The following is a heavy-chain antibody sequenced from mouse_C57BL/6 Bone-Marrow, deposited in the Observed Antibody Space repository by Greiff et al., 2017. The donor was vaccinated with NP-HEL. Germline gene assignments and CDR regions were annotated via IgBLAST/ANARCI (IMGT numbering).Heavy chain of an antibody. J-gene: IGHJ2*01. V-gene: IGHV1-15*01. CDR2: IDPETGGT. Sequence: VQLKESGAELVRPGASVTLSCKASGYTFTDYEMHWVKQTPVHGLEWIGAIDPETGGTAYNQKFKGKAILTADKSSSTAYMELRSLTSEDSAVYYCTRLEGPYWGQGTTLTVSS. CDR1: GYTFTDYE. CDR3: TRLEGPY. D-gene: IGHD3-3*01.